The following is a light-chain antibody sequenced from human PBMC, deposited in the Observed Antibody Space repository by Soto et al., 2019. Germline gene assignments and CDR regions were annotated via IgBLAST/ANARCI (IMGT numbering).Light chain of an antibody. J-gene: IGKJ1*01. CDR2: SAS. Sequence: DIMSSQSPDSLSVSPGERATLSCRASRSVSSNLAWYQQRPGQAPRLLIYSASIRAAATPARFSGSGAGTNFSLTISSLQSEDFAVYYCQHYGRSPMFGQGTKVAIK. CDR1: RSVSSN. V-gene: IGKV3-15*01. CDR3: QHYGRSPM.